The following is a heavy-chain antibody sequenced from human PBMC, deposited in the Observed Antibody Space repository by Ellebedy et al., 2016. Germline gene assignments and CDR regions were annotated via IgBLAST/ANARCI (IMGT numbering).Heavy chain of an antibody. CDR3: AKDLNNGYSSGWYYFDY. V-gene: IGHV3-7*03. CDR2: IKQDGSEK. CDR1: GFTFSIYW. D-gene: IGHD6-19*01. Sequence: GESLKISCAASGFTFSIYWMSLVRQAPGKGLECVANIKQDGSEKSYVDSVKGRFTISRDNAKNSLYLQMDSLRAEDTAVYYCAKDLNNGYSSGWYYFDYWGQGTLVTVSS. J-gene: IGHJ4*02.